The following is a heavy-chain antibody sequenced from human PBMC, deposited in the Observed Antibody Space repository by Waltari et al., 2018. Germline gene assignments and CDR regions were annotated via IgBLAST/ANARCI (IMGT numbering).Heavy chain of an antibody. V-gene: IGHV3-48*01. CDR1: GFTFSSYS. CDR3: TRDVGYCSGRACYRWFDP. Sequence: EVQLVESGGDLVQPGGSLRLSCATSGFTFSSYSLNWVRQAPGKGPEWRAFSSHDGSVIFYADSVQGRFTISRDIARDSVYLQRNSLRAEDTGVYYCTRDVGYCSGRACYRWFDPWGQGTLVTVSS. CDR2: SSHDGSVI. D-gene: IGHD2-15*01. J-gene: IGHJ5*02.